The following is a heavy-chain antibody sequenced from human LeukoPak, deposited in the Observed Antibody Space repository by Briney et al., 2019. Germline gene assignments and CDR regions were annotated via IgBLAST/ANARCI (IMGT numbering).Heavy chain of an antibody. Sequence: GGSLRLSCAASGFIFTTYSINWVRQAPGKGLEWVSGISGDGDKAYYADSVNGRFTISRDNSRSTVSLHMSSLRAEDTALYYCAKDRALAGTGGGFDAWGQGTRVAVSS. CDR1: GFIFTTYS. CDR2: ISGDGDKA. J-gene: IGHJ3*01. CDR3: AKDRALAGTGGGFDA. V-gene: IGHV3-23*01. D-gene: IGHD6-19*01.